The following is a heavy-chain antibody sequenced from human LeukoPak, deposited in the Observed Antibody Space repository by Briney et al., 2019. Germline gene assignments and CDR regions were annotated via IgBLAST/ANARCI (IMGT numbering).Heavy chain of an antibody. CDR1: GGSISSGSYY. CDR3: ARDYYGSGITSGGYYMDV. D-gene: IGHD3-10*01. Sequence: KTSETLSLTCIVSGGSISSGSYYWSWIRQPAGKGLEWIGRIYTSGSTNYNPSLKSRVTISVDKSKNQFSLNLSSVTAADTAVYYCARDYYGSGITSGGYYMDVWGKGTTVTVSS. V-gene: IGHV4-61*02. J-gene: IGHJ6*03. CDR2: IYTSGST.